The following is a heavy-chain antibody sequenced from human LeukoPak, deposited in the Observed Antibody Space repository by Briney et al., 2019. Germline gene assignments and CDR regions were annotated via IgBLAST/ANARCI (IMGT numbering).Heavy chain of an antibody. V-gene: IGHV1-8*01. CDR2: MNPNSGRT. J-gene: IGHJ4*02. CDR3: TRETSLRYFDY. Sequence: ASVKVSCKASGYTLTSYDINWVRQATGQGLEWMGWMNPNSGRTGYAQNFRGRITITRNTSISTAYMELSSLRSEDTAVYYCTRETSLRYFDYWGQGTLVTVSS. CDR1: GYTLTSYD.